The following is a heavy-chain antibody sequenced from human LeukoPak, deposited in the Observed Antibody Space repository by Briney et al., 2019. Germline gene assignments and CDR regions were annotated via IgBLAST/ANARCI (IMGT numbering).Heavy chain of an antibody. CDR1: GFTFSSYS. V-gene: IGHV3-21*01. CDR2: ISSSSSSYI. D-gene: IGHD3-10*01. J-gene: IGHJ4*02. CDR3: ARVDSYGSGGFDY. Sequence: GGSLRLSCAASGFTFSSYSMNWVRQAPGKGXXXXXSISSSSSSYIYYADSVKGRFTISRDNAKNSLYLQMNSLRAEDTAVYYCARVDSYGSGGFDYWGQGTLVTVSS.